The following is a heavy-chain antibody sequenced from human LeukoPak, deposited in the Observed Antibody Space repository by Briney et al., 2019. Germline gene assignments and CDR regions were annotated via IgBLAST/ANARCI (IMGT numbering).Heavy chain of an antibody. CDR3: ARSRGYSYGYFDI. CDR1: GYTFTSYG. CDR2: INPNSGGT. Sequence: ASVKVSCKASGYTFTSYGINWVRQAPGQGLEWMGWINPNSGGTNYAQKFQGRVTMTRDTSISTAYMELSRLRSDDTAVYYCARSRGYSYGYFDIWGQGTMVTVSS. J-gene: IGHJ3*02. D-gene: IGHD5-18*01. V-gene: IGHV1-2*02.